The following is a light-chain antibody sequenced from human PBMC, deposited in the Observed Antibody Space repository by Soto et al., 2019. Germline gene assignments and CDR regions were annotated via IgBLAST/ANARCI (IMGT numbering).Light chain of an antibody. CDR1: QSVSSIY. Sequence: RVMTQSPATLSVSPGERATLSCRASQSVSSIYLAWYQQKPGQAPSLLIYATSSRATGIPDRFSGSGSGTDFSLTISRLEPEDFAVYYCQQYGSSPITFGQGTRLEI. CDR2: ATS. V-gene: IGKV3-20*01. J-gene: IGKJ5*01. CDR3: QQYGSSPIT.